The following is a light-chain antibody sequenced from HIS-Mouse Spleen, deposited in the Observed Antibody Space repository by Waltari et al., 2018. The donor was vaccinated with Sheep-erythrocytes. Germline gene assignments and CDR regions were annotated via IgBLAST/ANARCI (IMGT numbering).Light chain of an antibody. Sequence: QSALTQPASVSGSPGQSITISCTGTSSDVGGYNYVSWYQQHPGKAPKLMSYEVSNRPSGGSHRFSGSKSGNTASLTISGLQAEDEADYYCSSYTSSSTRVFGGGTKLTVL. V-gene: IGLV2-14*01. J-gene: IGLJ2*01. CDR2: EVS. CDR3: SSYTSSSTRV. CDR1: SSDVGGYNY.